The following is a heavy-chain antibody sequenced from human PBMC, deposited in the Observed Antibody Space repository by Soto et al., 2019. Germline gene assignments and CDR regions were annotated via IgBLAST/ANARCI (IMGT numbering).Heavy chain of an antibody. CDR1: VGSFSGYY. CDR3: ARGMGTIFGVVIADDAFDI. D-gene: IGHD3-3*01. CDR2: INHSGRT. Sequence: SETLSLTCAVYVGSFSGYYWRWIRQAPGKGLEWIGEINHSGRTNYNQSLKSRVTISVDTSKNQFSLKLSSVTEADTAVYYCARGMGTIFGVVIADDAFDIWGQGTMVT. V-gene: IGHV4-34*01. J-gene: IGHJ3*02.